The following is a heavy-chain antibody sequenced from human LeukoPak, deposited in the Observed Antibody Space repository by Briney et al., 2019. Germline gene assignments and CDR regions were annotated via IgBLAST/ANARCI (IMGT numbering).Heavy chain of an antibody. Sequence: GGSLRLSCAASGFTFSDYYMSWIRQAPGKGLECVSYISSSGNTTYHADSVKGRFTISRDNAKNSLYLQMNSLRAEDTAVYYCARRAGGYSHPYDYWGQGILVTVSS. D-gene: IGHD4-23*01. V-gene: IGHV3-11*01. CDR3: ARRAGGYSHPYDY. J-gene: IGHJ4*02. CDR2: ISSSGNTT. CDR1: GFTFSDYY.